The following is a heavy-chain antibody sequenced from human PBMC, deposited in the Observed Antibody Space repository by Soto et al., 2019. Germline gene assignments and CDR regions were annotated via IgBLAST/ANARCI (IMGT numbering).Heavy chain of an antibody. CDR1: GGSFSGYY. CDR2: INHSGST. CDR3: ARCRITMVRGVIIRPLKTVLEV. V-gene: IGHV4-34*01. Sequence: PSETLSLTCAVYGGSFSGYYWSWIRQPPGKGLEWIGEINHSGSTNYNPSLKSRVTISVDTSKNQFSLKLSSVTAADTAVYYCARCRITMVRGVIIRPLKTVLEVWGQGTTVTVSS. J-gene: IGHJ6*02. D-gene: IGHD3-10*01.